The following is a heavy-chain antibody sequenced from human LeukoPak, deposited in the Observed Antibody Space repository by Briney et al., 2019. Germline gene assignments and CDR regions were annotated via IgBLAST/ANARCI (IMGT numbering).Heavy chain of an antibody. CDR2: ISGSGGST. CDR3: AKGPFYDFWSGYYDWLDP. CDR1: GFTFSSYA. Sequence: PGGSLRLSCATSGFTFSSYAMSWVRQAPGKGLEWVSAISGSGGSTYYADSVKGRFTISRDNSKNTLYLQMNSLRAEDTAVYYCAKGPFYDFWSGYYDWLDPWGQGTLVTVSS. J-gene: IGHJ5*02. D-gene: IGHD3-3*01. V-gene: IGHV3-23*01.